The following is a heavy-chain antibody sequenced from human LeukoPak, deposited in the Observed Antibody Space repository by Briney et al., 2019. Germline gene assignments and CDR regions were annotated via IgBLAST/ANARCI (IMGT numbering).Heavy chain of an antibody. J-gene: IGHJ4*02. CDR2: IYYSGST. Sequence: SETLSLTCTVSGGSISSYYWSWIRQPPGKGLEWIGYIYYSGSTNYNPSLKSRVTISVDTSMSQFSLKLSSVIAADTAVYYCARDGYNRNFDYWGQGTLVTVSS. V-gene: IGHV4-59*01. CDR1: GGSISSYY. D-gene: IGHD5-24*01. CDR3: ARDGYNRNFDY.